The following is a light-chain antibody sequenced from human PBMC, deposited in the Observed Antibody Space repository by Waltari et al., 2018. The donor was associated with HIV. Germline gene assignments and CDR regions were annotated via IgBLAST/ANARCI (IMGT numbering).Light chain of an antibody. Sequence: QSALTQPPSASGSPGQSVTISCTGTSSDVGGYNYVSWYQQHPGKAPKLMIYEVSKRPSGVPDRFSGSKSGNTASLTVSGLQPEDEADYYCSSYAGSNNFVFETGTKVTVL. CDR2: EVS. V-gene: IGLV2-8*01. CDR3: SSYAGSNNFV. CDR1: SSDVGGYNY. J-gene: IGLJ1*01.